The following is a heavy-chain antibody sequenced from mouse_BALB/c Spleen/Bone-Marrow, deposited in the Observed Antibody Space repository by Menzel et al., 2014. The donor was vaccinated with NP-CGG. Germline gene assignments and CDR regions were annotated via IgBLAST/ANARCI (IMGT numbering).Heavy chain of an antibody. CDR1: GFTFSSFG. V-gene: IGHV5-17*02. J-gene: IGHJ4*01. D-gene: IGHD2-3*01. Sequence: EVQGVESGGGLVQPGGSRKLSCAASGFTFSSFGMHWVRQAPEKGLEWVAYISTGSSTIYYADTVKGRFTISRDNPKNTLFLQMTSLRSEDTAMYYCARSDGAMDYRGQGTSVTVSS. CDR2: ISTGSSTI. CDR3: ARSDGAMDY.